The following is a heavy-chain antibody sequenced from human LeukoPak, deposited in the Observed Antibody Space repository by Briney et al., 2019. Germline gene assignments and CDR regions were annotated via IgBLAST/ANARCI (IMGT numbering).Heavy chain of an antibody. CDR3: AKDSYGDYAFDY. Sequence: GGSLRLSCAASGFTFSSYAMSWVRLAPGKGLEWVSAISGSGGSTYYADSVKGRFTISRDNSKNTLYLQMNSLRAEDTAVYYCAKDSYGDYAFDYWGQGTLVTVSS. V-gene: IGHV3-23*01. CDR1: GFTFSSYA. D-gene: IGHD4-17*01. CDR2: ISGSGGST. J-gene: IGHJ4*02.